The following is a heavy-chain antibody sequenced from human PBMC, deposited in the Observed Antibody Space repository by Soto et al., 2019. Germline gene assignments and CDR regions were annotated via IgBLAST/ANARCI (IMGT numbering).Heavy chain of an antibody. V-gene: IGHV1-69*04. D-gene: IGHD3-3*01. CDR2: IIPILGIA. CDR3: ARDHGYYDFWSGYYYFDY. Sequence: ASVKVSCKASGGTFSSYTISWVRQSPGQGLEWMGRIIPILGIANYAQKFQGRVTITADESTSTAYMELSSLRSEDTAVYYCARDHGYYDFWSGYYYFDYWGQGTLVTVSS. CDR1: GGTFSSYT. J-gene: IGHJ4*02.